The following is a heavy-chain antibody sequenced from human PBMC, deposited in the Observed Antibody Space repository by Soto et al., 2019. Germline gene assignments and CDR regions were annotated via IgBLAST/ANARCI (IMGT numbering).Heavy chain of an antibody. D-gene: IGHD3-3*01. CDR2: INHSGST. Sequence: SETLSLTCEVYGGSFSGYYWSWIRQPPGKGLEWIGEINHSGSTNYNPALKSRVTISVDTSKNQFSLKLSSVTAADTAVYYCASSRSPWSGYSQHWGQGTLVTVSS. J-gene: IGHJ1*01. CDR3: ASSRSPWSGYSQH. CDR1: GGSFSGYY. V-gene: IGHV4-34*01.